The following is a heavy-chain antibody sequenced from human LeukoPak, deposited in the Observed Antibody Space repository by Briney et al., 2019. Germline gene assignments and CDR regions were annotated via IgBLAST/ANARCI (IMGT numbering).Heavy chain of an antibody. V-gene: IGHV4-59*08. Sequence: SETLSLTCTVSGDSISTYYWSWIRQPPGKGLEWIGYIYYTGSTNYNPSVKSRVTISVDTSKNQFSLKLSSVTAADTAVYYCARSGATIWGTFDYWGQGTLVTVSS. J-gene: IGHJ4*02. D-gene: IGHD5-12*01. CDR2: IYYTGST. CDR3: ARSGATIWGTFDY. CDR1: GDSISTYY.